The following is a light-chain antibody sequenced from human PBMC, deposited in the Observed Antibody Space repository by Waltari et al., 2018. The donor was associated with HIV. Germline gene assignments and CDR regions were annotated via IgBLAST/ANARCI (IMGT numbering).Light chain of an antibody. CDR2: GNN. Sequence: QSVLTQPPSVSGAPGQRVTISCTGSSSNVGAGYDVHWYQQLPGTTPKLLIYGNNKRPSGVPDRFSGSKSGTSASLAITGLQADDEADYYCQSYDSSLVIFGGGTELTVL. V-gene: IGLV1-40*01. CDR1: SSNVGAGYD. CDR3: QSYDSSLVI. J-gene: IGLJ2*01.